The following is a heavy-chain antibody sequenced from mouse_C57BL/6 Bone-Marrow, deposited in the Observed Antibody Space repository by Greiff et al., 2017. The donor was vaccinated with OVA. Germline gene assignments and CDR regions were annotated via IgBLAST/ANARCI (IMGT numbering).Heavy chain of an antibody. Sequence: QVQLQQSGAELVRPGASVTLSCKASGYTFTDYEMHWVKQTPVHGLEWIGAIDPETGGTAYNQKFKGKAILTADKSSSTAYMELRSLTSEDSAVYCCTRGYSNYYAMDYWGQGTSLTVSS. D-gene: IGHD2-5*01. CDR3: TRGYSNYYAMDY. CDR2: IDPETGGT. CDR1: GYTFTDYE. V-gene: IGHV1-15*01. J-gene: IGHJ4*01.